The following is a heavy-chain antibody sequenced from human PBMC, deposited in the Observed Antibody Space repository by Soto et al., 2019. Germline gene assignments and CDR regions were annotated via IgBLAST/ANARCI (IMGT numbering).Heavy chain of an antibody. CDR2: IYYSGST. J-gene: IGHJ5*02. V-gene: IGHV4-31*03. D-gene: IGHD2-8*01. CDR1: GGSISSCGYY. Sequence: SETLSLTCTVSGGSISSCGYYWIWIRQHPGKGLEWIGYIYYSGSTYYNPSLKSRVTISVDTSKNQFSLKLSSVTAADTAVYYCARDHGPRFDPWGQGTLVTVSS. CDR3: ARDHGPRFDP.